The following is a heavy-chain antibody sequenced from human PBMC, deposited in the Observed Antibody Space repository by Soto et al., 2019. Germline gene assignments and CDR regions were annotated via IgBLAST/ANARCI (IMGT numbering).Heavy chain of an antibody. CDR3: ATQEVGGSYVYTFDP. D-gene: IGHD1-26*01. CDR2: IYDRGST. J-gene: IGHJ5*02. Sequence: PSETLSLTCTVSGGSIGSSSYYWGWIRQPPGKGLEWIGSIYDRGSTYSNPSLKSRLTTSLDTSKNQFSLKLTSVTAADTAVYYCATQEVGGSYVYTFDPWGQGTLVTVSS. CDR1: GGSIGSSSYY. V-gene: IGHV4-39*01.